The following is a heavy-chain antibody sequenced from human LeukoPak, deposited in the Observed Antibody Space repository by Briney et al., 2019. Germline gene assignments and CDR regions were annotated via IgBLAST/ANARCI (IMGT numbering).Heavy chain of an antibody. CDR1: GGSLSSGTYY. D-gene: IGHD6-13*01. CDR3: ARAESATAGAIAH. CDR2: IYHSGST. Sequence: PSETLSLTCTVSGGSLSSGTYYWSWIRQPPGKGLEWIGYIYHSGSTNYNPSLKSRVTISLDTSKNQISLELNSVTAADTAVYYCARAESATAGAIAHWGQGTLVTVSS. J-gene: IGHJ4*02. V-gene: IGHV4-61*01.